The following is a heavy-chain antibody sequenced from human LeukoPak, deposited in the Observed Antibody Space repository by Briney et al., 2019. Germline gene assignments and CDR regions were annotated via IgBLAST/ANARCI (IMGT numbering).Heavy chain of an antibody. CDR2: ISSSGRTI. CDR1: GFTFSSYE. Sequence: GGSLRLSCAASGFTFSSYEMNRVRQAPGKGLEWVAYISSSGRTIYYADSVKGRFTISRDNAKNSLYLQMNSLRAEDTAVYNCARGGSYYSFDYWGQGTLVTVSS. D-gene: IGHD1-26*01. J-gene: IGHJ4*02. CDR3: ARGGSYYSFDY. V-gene: IGHV3-48*03.